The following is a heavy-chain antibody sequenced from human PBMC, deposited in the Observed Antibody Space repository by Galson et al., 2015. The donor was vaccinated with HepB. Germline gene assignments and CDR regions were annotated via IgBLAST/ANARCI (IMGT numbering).Heavy chain of an antibody. CDR1: GFTFDDYA. Sequence: SLRLSCAASGFTFDDYAMHWVRQAPGKGLEWVSGISWNSGSIGYADSVKGRFTISRDNAKNSLYLQMNSLRAEDTALYYCAKDTRHLLEWLSAFDYWGQGTLVTVSS. J-gene: IGHJ4*02. V-gene: IGHV3-9*01. D-gene: IGHD3-3*01. CDR2: ISWNSGSI. CDR3: AKDTRHLLEWLSAFDY.